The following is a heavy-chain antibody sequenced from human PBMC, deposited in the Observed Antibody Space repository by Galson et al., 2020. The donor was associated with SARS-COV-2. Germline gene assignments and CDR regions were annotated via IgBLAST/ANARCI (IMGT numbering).Heavy chain of an antibody. D-gene: IGHD2-21*02. CDR2: ISYDGSNK. CDR3: ARDPSMHMIVVTTNYFDY. CDR1: GFTFNSYG. J-gene: IGHJ4*02. V-gene: IGHV3-30*03. Sequence: GGSLRLSWAASGFTFNSYGMHWVRQAPGKGLEWVAVISYDGSNKYYADSVKGRFTISRDNSKNTLFLQMNSLRVEDTALYYCARDPSMHMIVVTTNYFDYWGQGTLVTVSS.